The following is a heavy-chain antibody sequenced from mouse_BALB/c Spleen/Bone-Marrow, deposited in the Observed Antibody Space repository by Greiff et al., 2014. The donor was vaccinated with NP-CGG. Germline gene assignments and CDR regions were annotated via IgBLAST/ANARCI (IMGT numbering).Heavy chain of an antibody. CDR3: TRLGATMITTDAY. J-gene: IGHJ3*01. Sequence: LQQSGSELVRPGASVKLSCKASGYTFTSHWMHWVKQRPGQGLEWIGNIYPGSGSTNYDEKFKSKATLTVDTSSSTAYMQLSSLTSEESAVYYCTRLGATMITTDAYWGQGTLVTVSA. CDR2: IYPGSGST. V-gene: IGHV1S22*01. D-gene: IGHD2-4*01. CDR1: GYTFTSHW.